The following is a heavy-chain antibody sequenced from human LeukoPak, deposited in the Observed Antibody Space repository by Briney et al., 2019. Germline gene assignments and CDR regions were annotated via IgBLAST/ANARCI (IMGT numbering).Heavy chain of an antibody. J-gene: IGHJ4*02. CDR2: ISGSGSYI. Sequence: PGRSLRLSCAASGFTFSSYGMHWVRQAPGKGLEWVSYISGSGSYIYYADSVKGRFTISRDNAKNSLYLQMNSLRAEDTAVYYCATEYHVLNYWGQGTLVTVSS. CDR1: GFTFSSYG. V-gene: IGHV3-21*01. CDR3: ATEYHVLNY.